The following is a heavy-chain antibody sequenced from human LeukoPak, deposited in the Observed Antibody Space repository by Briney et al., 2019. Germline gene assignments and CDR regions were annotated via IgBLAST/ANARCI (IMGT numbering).Heavy chain of an antibody. CDR3: ATDGAGFDT. CDR1: GFTFNDYY. V-gene: IGHV3-11*01. Sequence: PGGSLRLSCAASGFTFNDYYMSWIRQAPGKGLEWLSYINIGGTNTHYADSVKGRFTISRDNAKKSLYLEMSNLRAEVTAVYYCATDGAGFDTWGQGVLVTVSS. J-gene: IGHJ5*02. CDR2: INIGGTNT.